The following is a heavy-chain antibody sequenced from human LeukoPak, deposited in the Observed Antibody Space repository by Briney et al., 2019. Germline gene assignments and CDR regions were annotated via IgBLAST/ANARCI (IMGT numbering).Heavy chain of an antibody. Sequence: SETLSLTCTVSGGSISSYYWSWIRQPAGKGLEWIGRIYTSGSTNYNPSLKSGVTMSVDTSKNQFSLKLSSVTAADTAVYYCARARSHFDRYCGGDCHNYWYFDLWGRGTLVTVSS. D-gene: IGHD2-21*02. J-gene: IGHJ2*01. V-gene: IGHV4-4*07. CDR2: IYTSGST. CDR3: ARARSHFDRYCGGDCHNYWYFDL. CDR1: GGSISSYY.